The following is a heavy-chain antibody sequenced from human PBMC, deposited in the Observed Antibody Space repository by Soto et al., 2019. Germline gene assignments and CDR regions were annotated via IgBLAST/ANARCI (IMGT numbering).Heavy chain of an antibody. CDR1: GFIFSTYS. J-gene: IGHJ4*02. CDR2: ISSRGSYK. CDR3: AREGFSNYNNYYFDY. Sequence: EVQLVESGGGLVKPGGSLRLSCAASGFIFSTYSMNWVRQAPGKGLEWVSSISSRGSYKHYADSVKGRFTISRDNAKTSLYLQMNSRRAEDTAVYYCAREGFSNYNNYYFDYWGQGTLVTVSS. V-gene: IGHV3-21*01. D-gene: IGHD4-4*01.